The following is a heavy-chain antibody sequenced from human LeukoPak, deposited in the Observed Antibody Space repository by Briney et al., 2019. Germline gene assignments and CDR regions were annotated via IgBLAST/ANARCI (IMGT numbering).Heavy chain of an antibody. D-gene: IGHD3-22*01. J-gene: IGHJ3*02. CDR1: GFTFSSYA. CDR3: ARDYDSSGYSDAFDI. CDR2: ISSNGGST. V-gene: IGHV3-64*04. Sequence: GGSLRLSCSASGFTFSSYAMHWVRQAPGKGLEYVSAISSNGGSTYYADSVKGRFTISRDNAKNSLYLQMNSLRAEDTALYYCARDYDSSGYSDAFDIWGQGTMVTVSS.